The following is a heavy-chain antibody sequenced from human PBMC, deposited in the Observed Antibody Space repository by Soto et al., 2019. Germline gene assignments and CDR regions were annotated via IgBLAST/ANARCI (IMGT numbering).Heavy chain of an antibody. CDR1: GFTFSSYA. V-gene: IGHV3-23*01. CDR2: ISGSGGST. D-gene: IGHD2-2*01. CDR3: AKSRYCSSTSCYGRFFDY. Sequence: GGSLRLSCAASGFTFSSYAMSWVRQAPGKGLEWVSAISGSGGSTYYADSVKGRFTISRDNSKNTLYLQMNSLRAEDTAVYYCAKSRYCSSTSCYGRFFDYWGQGTLVTVSS. J-gene: IGHJ4*02.